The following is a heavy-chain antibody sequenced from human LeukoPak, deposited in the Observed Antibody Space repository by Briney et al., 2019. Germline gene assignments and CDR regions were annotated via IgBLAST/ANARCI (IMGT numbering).Heavy chain of an antibody. CDR3: ARLYGDYYDSSGYFDY. CDR2: IYPGDSDT. D-gene: IGHD3-22*01. CDR1: GYSFTSYW. J-gene: IGHJ4*02. Sequence: GESLKISCKGSGYSFTSYWLGWVRQMPGKGLEWMGIIYPGDSDTRYSPSFQGQVTISADKSISTAYLQWSSLKASDTAMYYRARLYGDYYDSSGYFDYWGQGTLVTVSS. V-gene: IGHV5-51*01.